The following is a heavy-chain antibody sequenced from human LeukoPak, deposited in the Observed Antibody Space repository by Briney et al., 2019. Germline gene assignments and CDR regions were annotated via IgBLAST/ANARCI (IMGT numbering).Heavy chain of an antibody. CDR2: IYTSGST. Sequence: SETLSLTCTVSGGSISSYYWSWLRQPAGKGLEWIGRIYTSGSTNYNPSLKSRVTMSVDTSKNQFSLKLSSVTAADTAVYYCARSPQNYYDSSGYYYSLYDFDYWGQGTLVTVSS. J-gene: IGHJ4*02. D-gene: IGHD3-22*01. CDR3: ARSPQNYYDSSGYYYSLYDFDY. CDR1: GGSISSYY. V-gene: IGHV4-4*07.